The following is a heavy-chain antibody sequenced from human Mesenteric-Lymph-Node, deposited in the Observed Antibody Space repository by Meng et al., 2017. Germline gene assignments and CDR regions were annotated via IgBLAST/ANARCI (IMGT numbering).Heavy chain of an antibody. V-gene: IGHV3-23*01. CDR3: AREGLLYYDSSGYYYDDAFDI. CDR2: ISGSGGNT. D-gene: IGHD3-22*01. CDR1: GFAFSNYA. Sequence: GESLKISCVASGFAFSNYAMNWVRQAPGKGLEWVSGISGSGGNTYHADSVKGRLTVSRDNPKNTLYLQMNSLRAEDTAVYYCAREGLLYYDSSGYYYDDAFDIWGQGTMVTVSS. J-gene: IGHJ3*02.